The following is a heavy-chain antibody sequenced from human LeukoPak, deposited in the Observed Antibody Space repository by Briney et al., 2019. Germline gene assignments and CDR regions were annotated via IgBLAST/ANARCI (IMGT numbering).Heavy chain of an antibody. CDR3: ARDKFTSGYSYYYYYYYMDV. CDR2: ISAYNGNT. CDR1: SYTFTSYG. J-gene: IGHJ6*03. V-gene: IGHV1-18*01. D-gene: IGHD3-3*01. Sequence: VASVKVSCKASSYTFTSYGISWVRQAPGQGLEWMGWISAYNGNTNYAQKLQGRVTMTTDTSTSTAYMELRSLRSDDTAVYYCARDKFTSGYSYYYYYYYMDVWGKGTTVTVSS.